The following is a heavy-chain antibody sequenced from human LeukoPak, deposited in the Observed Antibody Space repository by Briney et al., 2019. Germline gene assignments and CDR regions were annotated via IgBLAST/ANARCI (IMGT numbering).Heavy chain of an antibody. J-gene: IGHJ6*04. CDR1: ERTFSSYA. V-gene: IGHV1-69*13. Sequence: APVKLSCKPSERTFSSYATIWVRQAPRHGLEWMGGIMPILGTANYAQKFQGSVTITADESTSTAYMELSSLRSEDTAVYYCARGYYGSGSYRYYYYYGMDVWGKGTTVTVSS. D-gene: IGHD3-10*01. CDR2: IMPILGTA. CDR3: ARGYYGSGSYRYYYYYGMDV.